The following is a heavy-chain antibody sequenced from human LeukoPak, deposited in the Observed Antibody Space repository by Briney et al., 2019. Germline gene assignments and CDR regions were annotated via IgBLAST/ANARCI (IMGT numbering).Heavy chain of an antibody. CDR3: ARGHLAPGYYYYGMDV. J-gene: IGHJ6*02. CDR1: GGSISSSSYY. CDR2: INHSGST. V-gene: IGHV4-39*07. Sequence: SETLSLTCTVSGGSISSSSYYWSWIRQPPGKGLEWIGEINHSGSTNYNPSLKSRVTISVDTSKNQFSLKLSSVTAADTAVYYCARGHLAPGYYYYGMDVWGQGTTVTVSS.